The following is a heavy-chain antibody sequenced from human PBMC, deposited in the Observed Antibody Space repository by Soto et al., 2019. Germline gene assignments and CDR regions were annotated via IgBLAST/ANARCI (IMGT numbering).Heavy chain of an antibody. CDR2: INAGNGNT. D-gene: IGHD3-10*01. CDR1: GYTFSSYA. J-gene: IGHJ4*02. Sequence: QVQLVQSGAEEKKPGASVKVSCKASGYTFSSYAMHWVRQAPGQRLEWMGWINAGNGNTKYSQKFQGRVTVSRDTSASTAYMELSSLRSEDTAVYYCARGGPPIDYWGQGALVTVSS. V-gene: IGHV1-3*05. CDR3: ARGGPPIDY.